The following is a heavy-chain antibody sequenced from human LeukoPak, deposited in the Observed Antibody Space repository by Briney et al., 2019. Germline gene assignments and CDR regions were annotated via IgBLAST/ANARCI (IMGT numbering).Heavy chain of an antibody. V-gene: IGHV3-74*01. D-gene: IGHD6-6*01. Sequence: GGSLRLSCTASGFSFSGHWMHWARQLPGKGLVWVPRISPTGSTTSYADSVKGRFTVSRDNAKNTLYLQVNNLRAEDTAVYYCARGPNSNWSGLDFWGQGTLLTVSS. J-gene: IGHJ4*02. CDR2: ISPTGSTT. CDR1: GFSFSGHW. CDR3: ARGPNSNWSGLDF.